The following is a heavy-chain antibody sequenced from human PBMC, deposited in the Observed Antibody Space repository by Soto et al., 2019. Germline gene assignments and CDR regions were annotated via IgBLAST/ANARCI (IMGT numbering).Heavy chain of an antibody. Sequence: PVGSLRLSCAASGFTFSSYSMNWVRQVPGKGLEWVSSISSSGVHIYYGDSVKGRFTISRDNTKNSLYLQMNNLRAEDTAVYYCAAESTLNWFDPWGQGTPVTVSS. V-gene: IGHV3-21*01. D-gene: IGHD2-2*01. CDR1: GFTFSSYS. J-gene: IGHJ5*02. CDR3: AAESTLNWFDP. CDR2: ISSSGVHI.